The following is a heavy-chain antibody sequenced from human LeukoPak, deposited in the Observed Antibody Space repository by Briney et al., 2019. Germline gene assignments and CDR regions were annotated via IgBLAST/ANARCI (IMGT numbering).Heavy chain of an antibody. D-gene: IGHD2-15*01. Sequence: ASVRVSCKTSGYIFIDYYLHWLRLVPGHRLEWIGWISPKTGGTSFAQKFQGRVTMTGDTSVDTVYVEVTRLTSDDTALYYCAREHDLGYCSGAKCYGGDYFDNWGQGTLVTVSS. CDR2: ISPKTGGT. V-gene: IGHV1-2*02. CDR3: AREHDLGYCSGAKCYGGDYFDN. CDR1: GYIFIDYY. J-gene: IGHJ4*02.